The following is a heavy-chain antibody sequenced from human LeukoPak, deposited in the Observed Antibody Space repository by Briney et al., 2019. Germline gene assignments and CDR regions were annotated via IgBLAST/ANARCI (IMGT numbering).Heavy chain of an antibody. CDR3: ARGEYDSSGSFDY. D-gene: IGHD3-22*01. CDR2: IYYSGST. V-gene: IGHV4-39*07. J-gene: IGHJ4*02. Sequence: PSETLSLTCTVSGGSISSSSYYWGWIRQPPGKGLEWIGSIYYSGSTYYNPSLKSRVTISVDTSKNQFSLKLSSVTAADTAVYYCARGEYDSSGSFDYWGQGTLVTVS. CDR1: GGSISSSSYY.